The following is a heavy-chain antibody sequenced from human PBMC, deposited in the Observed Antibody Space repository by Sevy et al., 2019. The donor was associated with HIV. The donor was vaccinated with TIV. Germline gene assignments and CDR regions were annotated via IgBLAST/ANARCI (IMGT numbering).Heavy chain of an antibody. V-gene: IGHV4-34*01. CDR2: INHSGST. D-gene: IGHD3-16*02. CDR3: ARGRRLFMITSGGVIPFFDY. J-gene: IGHJ4*02. Sequence: SETLSLTCAVYGGSFSGYYWSWIRQPPGKGLEWIGEINHSGSTNYNPSLKSRVTISVDTSKNQFSLKLSSVTAADTAVYYGARGRRLFMITSGGVIPFFDYWGQRTLVTVSS. CDR1: GGSFSGYY.